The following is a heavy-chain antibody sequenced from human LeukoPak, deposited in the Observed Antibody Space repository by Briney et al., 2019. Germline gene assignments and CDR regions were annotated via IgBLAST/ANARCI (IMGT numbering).Heavy chain of an antibody. D-gene: IGHD5-18*01. CDR2: IYTSGTS. V-gene: IGHV4-4*09. J-gene: IGHJ4*02. CDR1: GGSTTSYY. CDR3: ARVGVDGYSYGYPDY. Sequence: SETLSLTCTVSGGSTTSYYWSWIRQPPGKGLGWLASIYTSGTSDYSPSLKSRLTKSIDTSKNQFSLRLSSVTAPDTAVYYCARVGVDGYSYGYPDYWGQGTLVTVSS.